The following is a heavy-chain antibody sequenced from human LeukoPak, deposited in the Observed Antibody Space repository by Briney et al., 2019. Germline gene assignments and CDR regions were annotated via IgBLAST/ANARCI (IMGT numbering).Heavy chain of an antibody. J-gene: IGHJ4*02. CDR3: ARVSRGYSPAGGFDY. CDR1: GYTFSDYY. CDR2: INPSSGGT. Sequence: ASVKVSCKTSGYTFSDYYLHWVRQAPGQGLEWMGWINPSSGGTKYVQKFQGRVTMTRDTSISTVYMELSRLRSDDTAMYYCARVSRGYSPAGGFDYWGQGTLVTVSS. V-gene: IGHV1-2*02. D-gene: IGHD5-18*01.